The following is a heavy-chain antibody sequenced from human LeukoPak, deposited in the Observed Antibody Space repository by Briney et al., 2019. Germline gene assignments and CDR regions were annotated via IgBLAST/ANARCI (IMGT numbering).Heavy chain of an antibody. CDR2: ISGSGAST. CDR1: GFTLSTNA. V-gene: IGHV3-23*01. Sequence: GGSLRLSCLTSGFTLSTNAMSWVRQAPGKGLEWISGISGSGASTYYADSVKGRFTISRDDSRNTLYLQMNSLRGDDTAVYCCAKDVGKWESLHFFDYWGQGTLVTVSS. D-gene: IGHD1-26*01. CDR3: AKDVGKWESLHFFDY. J-gene: IGHJ4*02.